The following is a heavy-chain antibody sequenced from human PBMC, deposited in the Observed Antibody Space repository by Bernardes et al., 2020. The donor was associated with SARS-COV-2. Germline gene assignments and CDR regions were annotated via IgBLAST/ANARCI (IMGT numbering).Heavy chain of an antibody. CDR1: GFTFSSYA. Sequence: GGSLRLSCAASGFTFSSYAMSWVRQAPGKGLEWVSAISGSGGSTYYADSVKGRFTISRDNSKNTLYLQMNSLRAEETAVYYCAKRGGRGVVVPAARGLDYWGQGTLVTVSS. CDR3: AKRGGRGVVVPAARGLDY. J-gene: IGHJ4*02. V-gene: IGHV3-23*01. CDR2: ISGSGGST. D-gene: IGHD2-2*01.